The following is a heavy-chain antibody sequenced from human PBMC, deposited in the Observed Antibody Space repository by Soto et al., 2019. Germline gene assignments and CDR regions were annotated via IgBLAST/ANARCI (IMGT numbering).Heavy chain of an antibody. CDR2: IKQDGSEK. CDR1: GFTFSSYW. CDR3: ARDRGYYDSSGYYYYYGMDV. Sequence: GGSLNLSCAASGFTFSSYWMSWVRQAPGKGLEWVANIKQDGSEKYYVDSVKGRFTISRDNAKNSLYLQMNSLRAEDTAVYYCARDRGYYDSSGYYYYYGMDVWGQGTTVTVSS. D-gene: IGHD3-22*01. J-gene: IGHJ6*02. V-gene: IGHV3-7*03.